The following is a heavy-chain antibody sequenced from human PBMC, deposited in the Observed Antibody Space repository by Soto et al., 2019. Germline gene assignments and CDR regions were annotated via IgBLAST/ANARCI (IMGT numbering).Heavy chain of an antibody. CDR1: GFTVSTNY. V-gene: IGHV3-66*01. Sequence: PGGSLRLSCAASGFTVSTNYMNWVRQAPGKGLEWVSVIYSGGSTYYADSVKGRFTISRDNSKNTLYLQMNSLRAEDTAVYYCARDRSTIYAFDIWGQGTMVTVSS. D-gene: IGHD3-3*01. CDR2: IYSGGST. J-gene: IGHJ3*02. CDR3: ARDRSTIYAFDI.